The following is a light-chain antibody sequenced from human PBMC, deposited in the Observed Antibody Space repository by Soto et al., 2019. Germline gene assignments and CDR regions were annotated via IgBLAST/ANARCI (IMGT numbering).Light chain of an antibody. CDR2: AAS. Sequence: DIPTSQAPSSPAASAGDRVILACRASQTISSHLAWYQQKPGKAPSLLVYAASSWQSGVPSRFTGSGSGTDFTLTISSLQPEDFAAYFCQQSYTRPITFGQGTRLEIK. J-gene: IGKJ5*01. V-gene: IGKV1-39*01. CDR1: QTISSH. CDR3: QQSYTRPIT.